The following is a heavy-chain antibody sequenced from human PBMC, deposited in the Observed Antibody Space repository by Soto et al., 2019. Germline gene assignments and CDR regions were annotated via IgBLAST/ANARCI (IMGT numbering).Heavy chain of an antibody. CDR3: AKHFTAYLSSLFHR. D-gene: IGHD6-13*01. J-gene: IGHJ5*02. V-gene: IGHV3-23*01. Sequence: EVQLLESGGGLVQPGGSLRLSCAASEFTFSSNAMHWFRQAPGKGLEWVSGITGSGSTTFYADSVKGRFTISRDNSNNTLYLHMSSLRAEYTAIYYCAKHFTAYLSSLFHRWGQGTLVTVSS. CDR2: ITGSGSTT. CDR1: EFTFSSNA.